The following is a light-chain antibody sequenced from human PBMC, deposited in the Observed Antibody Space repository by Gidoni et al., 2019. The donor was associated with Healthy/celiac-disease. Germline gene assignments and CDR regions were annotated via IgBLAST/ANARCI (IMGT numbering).Light chain of an antibody. J-gene: IGKJ2*01. Sequence: DIQMNPSPSTLSASVGDRVTITCRASQSISSWLACYQQIPGKAPKLLSYNASSLESGVPSRFSGSGSGTEFTLTISSLQPDDFATYYCQQYNSYPYTFGQGTQLEIK. CDR3: QQYNSYPYT. V-gene: IGKV1-5*03. CDR1: QSISSW. CDR2: NAS.